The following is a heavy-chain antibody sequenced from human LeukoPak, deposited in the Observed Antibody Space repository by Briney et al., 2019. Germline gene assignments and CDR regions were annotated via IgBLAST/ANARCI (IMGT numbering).Heavy chain of an antibody. V-gene: IGHV4-61*02. J-gene: IGHJ4*02. CDR3: ARGNRWYPGGDY. Sequence: SETLSLTCTVSGGSISSGSYYWSWIRQPAGKGLEWIGRIYTSGSTNYNPSLKSRVTISVDTSKNQFSLKLSSVTAADTAVYYCARGNRWYPGGDYWGQGTLVTVSS. CDR1: GGSISSGSYY. D-gene: IGHD4-23*01. CDR2: IYTSGST.